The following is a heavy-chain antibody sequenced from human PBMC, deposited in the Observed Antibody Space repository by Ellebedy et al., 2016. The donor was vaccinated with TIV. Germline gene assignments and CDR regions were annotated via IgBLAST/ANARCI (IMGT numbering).Heavy chain of an antibody. J-gene: IGHJ6*03. Sequence: GGSLRLXXAASGFSFNSFGMHWVRQTPGKGLEWVAVMSNDGNDTYYADSVKGRFTVSRANSKKSLFLQMNSLRAEDTAVYYCARGKENYGYDMDVWGKGTTITVSS. V-gene: IGHV3-30*03. D-gene: IGHD5-18*01. CDR3: ARGKENYGYDMDV. CDR2: MSNDGNDT. CDR1: GFSFNSFG.